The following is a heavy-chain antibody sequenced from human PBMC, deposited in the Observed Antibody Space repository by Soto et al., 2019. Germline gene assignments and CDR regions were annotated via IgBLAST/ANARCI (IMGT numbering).Heavy chain of an antibody. CDR3: ARQIYDSDTGPNLQYSIDS. V-gene: IGHV5-10-1*01. CDR1: GYSFAGYW. CDR2: IDPSDSQT. Sequence: GESLKISCKGSGYSFAGYWITWVRQKPGKGLEWMGRIDPSDSQTYYSPSFRGHVTISATKSITTVFLQWSSLRASDTAMYYCARQIYDSDTGPNLQYSIDSWGQGTPVTVSS. J-gene: IGHJ4*02. D-gene: IGHD3-22*01.